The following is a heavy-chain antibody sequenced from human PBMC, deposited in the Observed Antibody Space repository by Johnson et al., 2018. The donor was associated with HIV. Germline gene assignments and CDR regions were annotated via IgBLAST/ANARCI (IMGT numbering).Heavy chain of an antibody. V-gene: IGHV3-30*04. CDR3: ARQHSYDSSGQGGGLDV. CDR2: MSYDGSNK. D-gene: IGHD3-22*01. Sequence: QVQLVESGGGVVQPGRSLRLSCAASGFSFSSYAMHWVRQAPGKGLEWVAVMSYDGSNKYYADSVKGRFNISRENVNSSLYLQMNSLRAEATALYYCARQHSYDSSGQGGGLDVWGQGTMVTVSS. J-gene: IGHJ3*01. CDR1: GFSFSSYA.